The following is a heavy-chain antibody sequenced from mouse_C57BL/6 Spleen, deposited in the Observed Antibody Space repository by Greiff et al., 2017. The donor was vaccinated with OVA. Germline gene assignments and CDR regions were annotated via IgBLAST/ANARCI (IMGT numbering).Heavy chain of an antibody. Sequence: EVKLMESGGGLVQPGGSMKLSCVASGFTFSNYWMNWVRQSPEKGLEWVAQIRLKSDNYATHYAESVKGRFTISRDDSKSSVYLQMNSLRAEDTGIYYCTGGGFAYWGQGTLVTVSA. CDR3: TGGGFAY. CDR1: GFTFSNYW. J-gene: IGHJ3*01. CDR2: IRLKSDNYAT. V-gene: IGHV6-3*01.